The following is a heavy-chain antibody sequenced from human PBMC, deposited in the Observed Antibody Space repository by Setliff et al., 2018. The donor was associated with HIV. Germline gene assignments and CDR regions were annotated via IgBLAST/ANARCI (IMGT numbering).Heavy chain of an antibody. CDR3: ATVLMVYAIGGRYFQH. D-gene: IGHD2-8*01. Sequence: SETLSLTCSVSGGSISSYYWSWIRQPPGKGLEWIGDIYYSGMTNYNPSLQSRVTISVDTSKNQFSLKLSSVTAADTAVYYCATVLMVYAIGGRYFQHWGQGTLVTVSS. J-gene: IGHJ1*01. CDR1: GGSISSYY. V-gene: IGHV4-59*08. CDR2: IYYSGMT.